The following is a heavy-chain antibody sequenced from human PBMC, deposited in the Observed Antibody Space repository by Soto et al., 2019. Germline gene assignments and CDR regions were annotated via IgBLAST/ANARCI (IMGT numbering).Heavy chain of an antibody. CDR1: GYTLTELS. J-gene: IGHJ6*02. CDR3: ATALAVAGTDYYYYGMDV. V-gene: IGHV1-24*01. D-gene: IGHD6-19*01. CDR2: FDPEDGET. Sequence: ASVKVSCKVSGYTLTELSMHWVRQAPGKGLEWMGGFDPEDGETIYAQKFQGRVTMTEDTSTDTAYMELSSLRSEDTAVYYCATALAVAGTDYYYYGMDVWGQGTTVTVS.